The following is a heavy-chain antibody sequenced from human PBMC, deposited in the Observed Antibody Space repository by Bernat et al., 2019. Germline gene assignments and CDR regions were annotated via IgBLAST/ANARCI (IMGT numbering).Heavy chain of an antibody. CDR3: ARDVFGGHSRCGGLGTYMDV. J-gene: IGHJ6*03. Sequence: QVQLVQSGAEVKKPGSSVKVSCKASGGTFSSYAISWVRQAPGQGLEWMGGIIPIFGTANYAQKFQGRVTITADESTSTAYMELSSLGSEDTAVYYCARDVFGGHSRCGGLGTYMDVWGKGTTVTVSS. D-gene: IGHD3-10*01. V-gene: IGHV1-69*01. CDR2: IIPIFGTA. CDR1: GGTFSSYA.